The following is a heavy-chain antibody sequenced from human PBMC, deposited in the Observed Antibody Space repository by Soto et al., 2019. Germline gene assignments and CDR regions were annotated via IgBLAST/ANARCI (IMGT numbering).Heavy chain of an antibody. V-gene: IGHV1-18*01. CDR2: ISPYNGHT. J-gene: IGHJ3*02. CDR1: GYTFTSYG. Sequence: ASVKVSCKASGYTFTSYGISWVRQAPGQGLEWMGWISPYNGHTNYEQRLQGRATLATDTSTNTVYMELRSLRSDDTAVYYCARVNTGAWYNAFDIWGQGTMVTVSS. CDR3: ARVNTGAWYNAFDI. D-gene: IGHD6-13*01.